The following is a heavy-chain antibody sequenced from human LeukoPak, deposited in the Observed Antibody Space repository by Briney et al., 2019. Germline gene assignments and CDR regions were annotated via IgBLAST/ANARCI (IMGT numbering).Heavy chain of an antibody. D-gene: IGHD6-19*01. J-gene: IGHJ4*02. Sequence: SETLSLTCTVSGGSISSGGYYWSWIRQHPGKGLEWIGYIYYSGSTYYNPSLKSRVTISVDTSKNQFSLKLSSVTAADTAVYYCARSTYSSGSDPTIGYWGQGTLVTVSS. CDR3: ARSTYSSGSDPTIGY. V-gene: IGHV4-31*03. CDR2: IYYSGST. CDR1: GGSISSGGYY.